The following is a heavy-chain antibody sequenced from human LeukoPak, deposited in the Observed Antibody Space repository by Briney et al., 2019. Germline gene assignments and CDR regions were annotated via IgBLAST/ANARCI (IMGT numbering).Heavy chain of an antibody. Sequence: ASVKVSCKASGYTFTSYYMHWVRQAPGQGLEWMGIINPSGGSTSYAQKFQGRVAMTRDTSTSTVYMELSSLRSEDTAVYYCASRGYSGYAVFDDWGQGTLVTVSS. V-gene: IGHV1-46*01. J-gene: IGHJ4*02. CDR2: INPSGGST. D-gene: IGHD5-12*01. CDR1: GYTFTSYY. CDR3: ASRGYSGYAVFDD.